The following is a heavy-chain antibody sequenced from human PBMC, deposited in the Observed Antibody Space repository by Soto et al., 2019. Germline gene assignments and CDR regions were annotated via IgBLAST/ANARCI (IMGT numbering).Heavy chain of an antibody. J-gene: IGHJ5*02. V-gene: IGHV4-39*01. CDR1: GGSISSSSYY. CDR3: ASVDTAMVLSWFDP. CDR2: IYYSGST. Sequence: SETLSLTCTVSGGSISSSSYYWGWIRQPPGKGLEWIGSIYYSGSTYYNPSLKSRVTISVDTSKNQFSLKLSSVTAADTAVYYCASVDTAMVLSWFDPWGQGTLVTVSS. D-gene: IGHD5-18*01.